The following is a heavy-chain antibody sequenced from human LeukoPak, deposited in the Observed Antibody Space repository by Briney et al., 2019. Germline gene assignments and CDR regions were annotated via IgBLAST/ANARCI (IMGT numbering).Heavy chain of an antibody. D-gene: IGHD4-23*01. CDR3: ASLYGGNPTPFDY. Sequence: GGSLRLSCAASGFTFSSYEMNWVRQAPGQGLEWVSSTSSSSSYIYYADSVKGRFTISRDNAKNSLYLQMNSLRAEDTAVYYCASLYGGNPTPFDYWGQGTLLTVSS. V-gene: IGHV3-21*01. CDR1: GFTFSSYE. J-gene: IGHJ4*02. CDR2: TSSSSSYI.